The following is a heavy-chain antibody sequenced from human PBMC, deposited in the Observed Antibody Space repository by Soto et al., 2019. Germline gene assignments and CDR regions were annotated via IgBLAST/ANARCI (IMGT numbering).Heavy chain of an antibody. CDR2: VNDSGNI. Sequence: QVQLQQWGAGLLKPSETLSLTCAVYGGSFSGYQWSWIRQTPGKGLEWIGEVNDSGNINYNPSLYSRVTILGDTPKKQISLKLSSVTAADTAVYYCARGLILWFGELSRRGGYYYYMDVWGKGTTVTISS. CDR1: GGSFSGYQ. J-gene: IGHJ6*03. V-gene: IGHV4-34*01. D-gene: IGHD3-10*01. CDR3: ARGLILWFGELSRRGGYYYYMDV.